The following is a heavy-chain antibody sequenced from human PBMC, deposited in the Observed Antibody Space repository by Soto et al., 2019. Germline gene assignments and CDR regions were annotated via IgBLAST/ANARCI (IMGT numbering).Heavy chain of an antibody. J-gene: IGHJ4*02. V-gene: IGHV1-69*13. CDR3: ARRTIFGVAEAYYFDY. Sequence: GASVKVSCKASGGTFSSYAISWVRQAPGQGLEWMGGIIPIFGTANYAQKFQGRVTITADESTSTAYMELSSLRSEDTAVYYCARRTIFGVAEAYYFDYWGQGTLVTVSS. CDR1: GGTFSSYA. D-gene: IGHD3-3*01. CDR2: IIPIFGTA.